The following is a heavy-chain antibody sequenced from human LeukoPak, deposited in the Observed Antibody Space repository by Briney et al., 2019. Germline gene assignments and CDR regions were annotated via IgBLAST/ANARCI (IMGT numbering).Heavy chain of an antibody. D-gene: IGHD3-10*01. J-gene: IGHJ5*02. CDR2: IYYSGST. CDR3: ARHHAPSWFGELLYLTRFDP. Sequence: SETLSLTCTVSGGSISSSSYYWGWIRQPPGKGLEWIGSIYYSGSTYYNPSLKSRVTISVDTSKNQFSLKLSSVIAAGTAVYYCARHHAPSWFGELLYLTRFDPWGQGTLVTVSS. V-gene: IGHV4-39*01. CDR1: GGSISSSSYY.